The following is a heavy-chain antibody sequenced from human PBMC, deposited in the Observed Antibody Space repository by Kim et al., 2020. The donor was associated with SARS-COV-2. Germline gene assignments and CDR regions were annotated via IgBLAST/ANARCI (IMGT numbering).Heavy chain of an antibody. Sequence: SETLSLTCTVSGGSISSYYWSWIRQPPGKGLEWIGYIYYSGSTNYNPSLKSRVTISVDTSKNQFFLKLSSVTAADTAVYYCARAPPNYDILTGYGGGGEYFDYWGQGTLVTVSS. D-gene: IGHD3-9*01. J-gene: IGHJ4*02. V-gene: IGHV4-59*08. CDR3: ARAPPNYDILTGYGGGGEYFDY. CDR1: GGSISSYY. CDR2: IYYSGST.